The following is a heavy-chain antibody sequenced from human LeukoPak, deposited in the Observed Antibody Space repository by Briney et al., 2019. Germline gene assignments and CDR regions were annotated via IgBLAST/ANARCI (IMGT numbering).Heavy chain of an antibody. CDR1: GYTFTSYA. Sequence: ASVKVSCKASGYTFTSYAMHWVRQAPGQRLEWMGWINAGNGNTKYSQKFQGRVTITRDTSASTVYMELSSLRSEDTAVYYCARGNTVTTESWFDPWGQGTLVTVSS. V-gene: IGHV1-3*01. CDR2: INAGNGNT. CDR3: ARGNTVTTESWFDP. J-gene: IGHJ5*02. D-gene: IGHD4-17*01.